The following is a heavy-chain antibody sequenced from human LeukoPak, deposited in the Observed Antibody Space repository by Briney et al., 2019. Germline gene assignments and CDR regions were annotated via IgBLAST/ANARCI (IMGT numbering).Heavy chain of an antibody. J-gene: IGHJ4*02. Sequence: SETLSLTCTVSGGSISSGGYYWSWIRQPPGKGLEWIGYIYHSGSTYYNPSLKSRVTISVDRSKNQFSLKLSSVTAADTAVYYCATEDKDSGSQGNFDYWGQGTLVTVSS. V-gene: IGHV4-30-2*01. CDR1: GGSISSGGYY. D-gene: IGHD1-26*01. CDR3: ATEDKDSGSQGNFDY. CDR2: IYHSGST.